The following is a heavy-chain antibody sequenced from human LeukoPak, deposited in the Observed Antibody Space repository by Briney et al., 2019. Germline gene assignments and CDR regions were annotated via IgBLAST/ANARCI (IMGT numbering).Heavy chain of an antibody. CDR3: SKGCSSSWYQDDAFDP. Sequence: PGGSLRLSCAASGFTFSSYSMNWVRQAPGKGLEWVSGISWNSGSIGYADSVKGRFTISRDNAKNSLYLQMNSLRAEDMALYYCSKGCSSSWYQDDAFDPWGQGTLVTVSS. D-gene: IGHD6-13*01. J-gene: IGHJ5*02. CDR1: GFTFSSYS. CDR2: ISWNSGSI. V-gene: IGHV3-9*03.